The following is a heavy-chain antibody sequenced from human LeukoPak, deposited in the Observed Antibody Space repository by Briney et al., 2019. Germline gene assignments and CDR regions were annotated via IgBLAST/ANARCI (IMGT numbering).Heavy chain of an antibody. V-gene: IGHV1-2*02. Sequence: ASVKVSCKASGHTFISYYMHWVRQAPGQGLEWMGWINPNTGGTNYAQKFQGRVTMTRDTSVNTAYMELYRLTSDDTAVYYCASTPNLNYFDYWGQGTLVTVSS. J-gene: IGHJ4*02. CDR3: ASTPNLNYFDY. D-gene: IGHD1-14*01. CDR1: GHTFISYY. CDR2: INPNTGGT.